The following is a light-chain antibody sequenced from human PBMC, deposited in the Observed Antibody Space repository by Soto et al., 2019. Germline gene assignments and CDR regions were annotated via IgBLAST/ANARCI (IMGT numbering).Light chain of an antibody. V-gene: IGLV2-14*01. CDR3: SSYTTRYTYV. Sequence: QSVLTQPAAVFGSPGQSITIPCTGTSSDVGAYKYVSWYQQYPGKAPKLLLFEVSYRPSGVSSRFSGSKSGNTASLTISGLQPEDEADYYCSSYTTRYTYVFGTGTKLTVL. J-gene: IGLJ1*01. CDR1: SSDVGAYKY. CDR2: EVS.